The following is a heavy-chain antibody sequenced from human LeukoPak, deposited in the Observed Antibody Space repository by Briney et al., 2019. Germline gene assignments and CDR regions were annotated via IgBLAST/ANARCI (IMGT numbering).Heavy chain of an antibody. D-gene: IGHD3-10*01. CDR1: GFTFSSYG. V-gene: IGHV3-30*18. CDR2: ISYDGSNK. J-gene: IGHJ4*02. CDR3: AKDAVRGVMRYYFDY. Sequence: GGSLRLSCAASGFTFSSYGMHWVRQAPGKGLEWVAVISYDGSNKCYADSVKGRFTISRDNSKNTLYLQMNSLRAEDTAVYYCAKDAVRGVMRYYFDYWGQGTLVTVSS.